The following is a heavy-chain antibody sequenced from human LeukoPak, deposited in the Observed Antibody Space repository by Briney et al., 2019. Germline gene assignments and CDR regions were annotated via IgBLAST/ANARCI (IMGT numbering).Heavy chain of an antibody. Sequence: GGSVKVSCKASGYTFTSYGISWVRQAPGQGLEWMGWISAYNGNTNYAQKLQGRVTMTTDTSTSTAYMELRSLRSDDTAVYYCARGAGYCSGGSCYKNWFDPWGQGTLVTVSS. CDR2: ISAYNGNT. CDR3: ARGAGYCSGGSCYKNWFDP. V-gene: IGHV1-18*01. CDR1: GYTFTSYG. J-gene: IGHJ5*02. D-gene: IGHD2-15*01.